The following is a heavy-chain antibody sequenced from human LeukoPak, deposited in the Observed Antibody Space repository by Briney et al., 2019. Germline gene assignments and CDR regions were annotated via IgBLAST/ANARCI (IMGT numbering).Heavy chain of an antibody. Sequence: GSLRLSCAASGFTFSSYSMNWVRQPPGKSLEWIGEIHQSGSTNYNPSLKSRVIMSLDTSKNQLSLMVSSVTAADTAVYHGARVATTPRYFDLWGRGTLVSVSS. D-gene: IGHD1-1*01. CDR1: GFTFSSYS. J-gene: IGHJ2*01. V-gene: IGHV4-34*01. CDR3: ARVATTPRYFDL. CDR2: IHQSGST.